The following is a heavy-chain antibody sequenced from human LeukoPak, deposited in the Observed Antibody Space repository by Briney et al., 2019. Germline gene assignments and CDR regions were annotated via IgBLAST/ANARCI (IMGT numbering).Heavy chain of an antibody. D-gene: IGHD6-19*01. Sequence: GESLKISCKGSGYSFTSYWIGWVRQMPGKGLEWMGIIYPGDSDTRYSHSFQCQVTISADKSISTAYLQWSSLKASDTAMYYCARRRRYSSGWSDYWGQGTLVTVSS. CDR2: IYPGDSDT. CDR1: GYSFTSYW. CDR3: ARRRRYSSGWSDY. V-gene: IGHV5-51*01. J-gene: IGHJ4*02.